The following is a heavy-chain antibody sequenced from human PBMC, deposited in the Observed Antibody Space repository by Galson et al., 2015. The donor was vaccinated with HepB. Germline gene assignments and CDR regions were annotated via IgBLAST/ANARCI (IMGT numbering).Heavy chain of an antibody. D-gene: IGHD3-16*02. V-gene: IGHV3-23*01. J-gene: IGHJ4*02. CDR3: AKVHDYVWGSYRSLDY. Sequence: SLRLSCAASGFTFSSYAMSWVRQAPGKGLEWVSAISGSGGSTYYADSVKGRFTISRDNSKNTLYLQMNSLRAEDAAVYYCAKVHDYVWGSYRSLDYWGQGTLVTVSS. CDR1: GFTFSSYA. CDR2: ISGSGGST.